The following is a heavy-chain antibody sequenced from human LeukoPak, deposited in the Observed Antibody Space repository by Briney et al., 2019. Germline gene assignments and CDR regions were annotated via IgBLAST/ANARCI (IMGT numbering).Heavy chain of an antibody. CDR3: ASGNQAPYYYYGMDV. D-gene: IGHD4-23*01. J-gene: IGHJ6*02. CDR2: ISSSGSTI. CDR1: GFTFSSYE. V-gene: IGHV3-48*03. Sequence: GGSLRLSCAASGFTFSSYEMNWVRQAPGKGLEWVSYISSSGSTIYYADSVKGRFTISRDNAKNSLYLQMNSLRAEDTAVYYCASGNQAPYYYYGMDVWGQGTTVTVS.